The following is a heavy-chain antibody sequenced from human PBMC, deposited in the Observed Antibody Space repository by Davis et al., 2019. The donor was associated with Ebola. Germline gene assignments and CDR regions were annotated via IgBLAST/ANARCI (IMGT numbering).Heavy chain of an antibody. D-gene: IGHD3-22*01. V-gene: IGHV3-73*01. CDR2: IRSKANSYAT. Sequence: GESLKISCAASGFTFSGPAMHWVRQASGKGLEWVGRIRSKANSYATAYAASVKGRFTISRDDSKNTAYLQMNSLKTEDTAVYYCTSPGGDSSGVDYWGQGTLVTVSS. J-gene: IGHJ4*02. CDR3: TSPGGDSSGVDY. CDR1: GFTFSGPA.